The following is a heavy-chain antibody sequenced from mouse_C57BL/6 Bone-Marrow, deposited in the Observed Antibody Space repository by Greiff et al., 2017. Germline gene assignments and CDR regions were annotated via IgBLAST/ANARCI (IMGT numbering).Heavy chain of an antibody. D-gene: IGHD2-5*01. CDR2: IFPGSGST. CDR3: ARKSYYSNPYWYFDV. Sequence: VQRVESGPELVKPGASVKISCKASGYTFTDYYINWVKQRPGQGLEWIGWIFPGSGSTYYNEKFKGKATLTVDKSSSTAYMLLSSLTSEDSAVYFCARKSYYSNPYWYFDVWGTGTTVTVSS. CDR1: GYTFTDYY. J-gene: IGHJ1*03. V-gene: IGHV1-75*01.